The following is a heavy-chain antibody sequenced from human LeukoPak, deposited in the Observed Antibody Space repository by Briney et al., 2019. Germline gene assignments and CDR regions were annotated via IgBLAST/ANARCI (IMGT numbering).Heavy chain of an antibody. CDR1: GFTFGDYS. CDR3: TRDRIMTDF. D-gene: IGHD2-15*01. V-gene: IGHV3-49*03. J-gene: IGHJ4*02. Sequence: GGSLRLSCTASGFTFGDYSMTWFRQAPGKGLEWVSFIRNRASGGTTEHAASVRGRFTTSRDDSKSIAYLQMNSLKTEDTALYYCTRDRIMTDFWGQGTLVTVSS. CDR2: IRNRASGGTT.